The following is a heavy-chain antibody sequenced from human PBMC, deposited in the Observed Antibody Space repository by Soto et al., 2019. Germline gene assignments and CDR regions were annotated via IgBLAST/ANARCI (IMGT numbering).Heavy chain of an antibody. V-gene: IGHV1-3*05. CDR2: INARNCNT. CDR3: ARDPSYYGMDV. J-gene: IGHJ6*02. CDR1: GYTFTSYA. Sequence: QVQLVQSGAEEKKPGASVKVSCKASGYTFTSYAMHWVRQAPGQRLEWMGWINARNCNTKYSQKFQGRVTITRDTSASIAYMELSSQISEDTAVYYCARDPSYYGMDVWCQGTTGTVSS.